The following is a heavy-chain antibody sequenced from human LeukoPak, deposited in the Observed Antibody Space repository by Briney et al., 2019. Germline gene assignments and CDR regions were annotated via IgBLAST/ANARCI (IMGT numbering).Heavy chain of an antibody. D-gene: IGHD1-26*01. CDR1: GGSFSGYY. CDR3: ARRRYSGSYSFRFNWFDP. Sequence: PSETLSLTCAVYGGSFSGYYWSWIRQPPGKGLEWIGEINHSGSTNYNPSLKSRVTISVDTSKNQFSLKLSSVTAADTAVYYCARRRYSGSYSFRFNWFDPWGQGTLVTVSS. V-gene: IGHV4-34*01. J-gene: IGHJ5*02. CDR2: INHSGST.